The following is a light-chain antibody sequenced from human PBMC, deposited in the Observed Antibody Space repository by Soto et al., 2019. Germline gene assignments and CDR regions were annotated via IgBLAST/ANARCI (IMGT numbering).Light chain of an antibody. CDR2: KAS. Sequence: DIQMTQSPSTLSASVGDRVTITCRASQSISNWLAWYQQKPGKAPKLLIYKASSLESGVPSRFSGSGSGTEFTLTISRLEPEDFAVYYCQQYGSSPTTFGQGTKVDIK. J-gene: IGKJ1*01. CDR3: QQYGSSPTT. V-gene: IGKV1-5*03. CDR1: QSISNW.